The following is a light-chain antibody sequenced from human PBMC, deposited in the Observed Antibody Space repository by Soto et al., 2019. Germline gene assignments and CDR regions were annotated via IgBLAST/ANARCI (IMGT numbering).Light chain of an antibody. J-gene: IGKJ3*01. CDR2: DAS. V-gene: IGKV3-20*01. CDR1: QSVSGTY. Sequence: EIVFTQSPCTLSLSPGERATLSCRASQSVSGTYLAWYQQKPGQAPRLLIYDASTRATGIPDRFSGSGSGADFTLTISRLEPEDSAVYYCQHYGRSPGLFTFGPGTKVDIK. CDR3: QHYGRSPGLFT.